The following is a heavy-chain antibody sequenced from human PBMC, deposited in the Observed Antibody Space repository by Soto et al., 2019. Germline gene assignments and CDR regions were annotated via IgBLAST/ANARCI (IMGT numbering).Heavy chain of an antibody. J-gene: IGHJ6*02. CDR1: GFIFSSFG. CDR3: AKNVRLNYFYFAMDV. CDR2: MSSDGDTI. Sequence: QVQLVESGGGVVQPGRSLRLSCAASGFIFSSFGMHWVRQAPGKGLEWVAVMSSDGDTIYYTDSVKGRFTISRDNSKTTLYLQMNSLRAEDTAVYYCAKNVRLNYFYFAMDVWGQGTTVTVSS. V-gene: IGHV3-30*18.